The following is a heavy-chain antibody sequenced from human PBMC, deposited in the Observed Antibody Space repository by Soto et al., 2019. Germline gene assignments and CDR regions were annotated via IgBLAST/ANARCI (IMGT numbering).Heavy chain of an antibody. Sequence: GESLKISCKGSGYSFTSYWIGWLRQMPGKGLEWMGIIYPGDSDTRYSPSFQGQVTISADRSISTAYLQWSSLKASDTAMYYCARYPYPLHSNWFDPWGQGTLVTVSS. V-gene: IGHV5-51*01. CDR2: IYPGDSDT. J-gene: IGHJ5*02. CDR3: ARYPYPLHSNWFDP. D-gene: IGHD2-2*01. CDR1: GYSFTSYW.